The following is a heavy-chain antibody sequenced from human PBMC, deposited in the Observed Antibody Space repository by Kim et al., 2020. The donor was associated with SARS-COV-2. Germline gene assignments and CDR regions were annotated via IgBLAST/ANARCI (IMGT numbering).Heavy chain of an antibody. CDR1: GGSFSGYY. CDR2: INHSGST. CDR3: ARGPYGSGSYRNWFDP. Sequence: SETLSLTCAVYGGSFSGYYWSWIRQPPGKGLEWIGEINHSGSTNYNPSLKSRVTISVDTSKNQFSLKLSSVTAADTAVYYCARGPYGSGSYRNWFDPWGQGTLVTVSS. V-gene: IGHV4-34*01. D-gene: IGHD3-10*01. J-gene: IGHJ5*02.